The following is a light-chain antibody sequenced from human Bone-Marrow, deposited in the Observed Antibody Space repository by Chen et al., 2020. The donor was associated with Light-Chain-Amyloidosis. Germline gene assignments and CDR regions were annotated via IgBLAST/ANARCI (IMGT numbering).Light chain of an antibody. CDR2: EVT. CDR3: SSYTITNTLV. J-gene: IGLJ1*01. CDR1: SSDVGGENH. Sequence: QSALTQPDSVSGSPGQSITISCTGTSSDVGGENHVSWYQQHPDKAPKLMIYEVTNRPSWVPDRFSGSKSDNTASLTISGLQTEDEADYFCSSYTITNTLVFGSGTRVTVL. V-gene: IGLV2-14*01.